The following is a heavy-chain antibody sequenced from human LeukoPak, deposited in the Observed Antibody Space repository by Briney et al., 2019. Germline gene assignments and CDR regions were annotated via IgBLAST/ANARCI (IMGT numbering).Heavy chain of an antibody. Sequence: SETLSLTCTVSGGSISSYYWSWIRQPAGKGLEWIGRIYTSGSTNYNPSLKSRVTMSVDTSKNQLSLKLSSVTAADTAVYFCARLSGTYDGGDLFDYWGHGTLVTVSS. CDR1: GGSISSYY. V-gene: IGHV4-4*07. CDR3: ARLSGTYDGGDLFDY. D-gene: IGHD1-26*01. CDR2: IYTSGST. J-gene: IGHJ4*01.